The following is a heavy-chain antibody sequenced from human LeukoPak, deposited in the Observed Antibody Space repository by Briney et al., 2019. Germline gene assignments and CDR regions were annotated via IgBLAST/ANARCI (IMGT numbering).Heavy chain of an antibody. CDR1: GFTFRSYW. D-gene: IGHD3-16*01. CDR2: IKQDGSEK. V-gene: IGHV3-7*01. Sequence: GGSLRLSCAASGFTFRSYWMSWVRQVPGKGLEWVANIKQDGSEKYYVDSVKGRFTISRDNAKKSLYLQMNSLRAEDTAVYYCARDGGPFDYWGQGTLIIVSS. J-gene: IGHJ4*02. CDR3: ARDGGPFDY.